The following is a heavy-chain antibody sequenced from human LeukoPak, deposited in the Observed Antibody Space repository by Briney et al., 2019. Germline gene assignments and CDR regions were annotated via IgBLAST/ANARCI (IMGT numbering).Heavy chain of an antibody. Sequence: PSETLSLTCTVSGGSISSYYWGWIRQPPGKGLEWIGSIYYSGSTYYNPSLKSRVTISVDTSKNQFSLKLSSVTAADTAVYYCAVVVPAAPGAFDIWGQGTMVTASS. CDR1: GGSISSYY. CDR2: IYYSGST. D-gene: IGHD2-2*01. V-gene: IGHV4-39*01. CDR3: AVVVPAAPGAFDI. J-gene: IGHJ3*02.